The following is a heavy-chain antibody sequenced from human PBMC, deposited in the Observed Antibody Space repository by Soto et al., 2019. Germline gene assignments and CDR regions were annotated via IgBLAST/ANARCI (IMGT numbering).Heavy chain of an antibody. V-gene: IGHV1-69*06. J-gene: IGHJ5*02. CDR2: IIPIYATA. CDR1: GGTLSSYL. D-gene: IGHD2-2*01. Sequence: SVKVSCKASGGTLSSYLISWVRQAPGQGLEWVGGIIPIYATAHYAQKFQGRVTITADKSTNTAYMELSSLRSDDTAVYYCASASTDCSTTSRISVDPWGQGTLVTVSS. CDR3: ASASTDCSTTSRISVDP.